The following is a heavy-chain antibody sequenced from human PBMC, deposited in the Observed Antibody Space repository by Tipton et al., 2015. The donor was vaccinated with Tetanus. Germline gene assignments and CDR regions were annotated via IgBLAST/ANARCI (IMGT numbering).Heavy chain of an antibody. J-gene: IGHJ6*02. CDR2: ISGHSTYI. CDR3: VRVLKGAKCSRSSCYGYGMDV. CDR1: GFNFGDFN. D-gene: IGHD2-2*01. Sequence: SLRLSCQGSGFNFGDFNMNWIRQTPGKGLQWVSSISGHSTYIHYAESVRGRFSVSRDNAENSLYLQVDSLRAEDTAVYYCVRVLKGAKCSRSSCYGYGMDVWGQGTTVTVSS. V-gene: IGHV3-21*01.